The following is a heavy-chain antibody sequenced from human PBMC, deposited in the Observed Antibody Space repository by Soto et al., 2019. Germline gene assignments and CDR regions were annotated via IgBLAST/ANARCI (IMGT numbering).Heavy chain of an antibody. CDR3: ASGSGSYSSDY. CDR2: IYYSGST. Sequence: SCKASGYTFTSYGISWIRQPPGKGLEWIGYIYYSGSTNYNPSLKSRVTISVDTSKNQFSLKLSSVTAADTAVYYCASGSGSYSSDYWGQGTLVTVSS. J-gene: IGHJ4*02. D-gene: IGHD1-26*01. V-gene: IGHV4-59*01. CDR1: GYTFTSYG.